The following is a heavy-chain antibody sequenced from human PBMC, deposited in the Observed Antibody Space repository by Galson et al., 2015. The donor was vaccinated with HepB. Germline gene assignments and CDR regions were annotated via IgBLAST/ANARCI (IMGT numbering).Heavy chain of an antibody. CDR3: AKVWETVVATRFDALDL. J-gene: IGHJ3*01. V-gene: IGHV3-23*01. Sequence: SLRLSCAASGFTFSSYAMSWVRQAPGKGLEWVSAISGSGGSTYYADSVKGRFTISRDNSKNTLYLQMNSLRAEDTAVYYCAKVWETVVATRFDALDLWGQGPMVTVSS. CDR1: GFTFSSYA. CDR2: ISGSGGST. D-gene: IGHD2-21*02.